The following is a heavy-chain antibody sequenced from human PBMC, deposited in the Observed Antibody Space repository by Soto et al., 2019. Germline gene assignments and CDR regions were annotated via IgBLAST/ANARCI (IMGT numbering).Heavy chain of an antibody. Sequence: QVPLVQSGAEVKKPGASVKVSCKASGYTFTSYAMHWVRQAPGQRLEWMGWINAGNGNTKYSQKFQGRVTITRDTSPSTAYMELSSLRSEDTAVYYCARVQRGDYYDSSGYFNWFDPWGQGTLVTVSS. CDR3: ARVQRGDYYDSSGYFNWFDP. V-gene: IGHV1-3*01. CDR2: INAGNGNT. D-gene: IGHD3-22*01. CDR1: GYTFTSYA. J-gene: IGHJ5*02.